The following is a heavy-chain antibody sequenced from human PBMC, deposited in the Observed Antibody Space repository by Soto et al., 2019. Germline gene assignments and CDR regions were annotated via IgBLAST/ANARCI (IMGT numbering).Heavy chain of an antibody. Sequence: HPGGSLRLSCAASGFTSNTYGMTWVRQAPGKGLEWVSTVSGSGGGTYYADSVKGRFTISRVNSKNTMYLQMSNLRAEDTAVYFCARIGPYCGGDCYPDFDFWGLGTPVTVSS. V-gene: IGHV3-23*01. CDR1: GFTSNTYG. J-gene: IGHJ4*02. D-gene: IGHD2-21*02. CDR2: VSGSGGGT. CDR3: ARIGPYCGGDCYPDFDF.